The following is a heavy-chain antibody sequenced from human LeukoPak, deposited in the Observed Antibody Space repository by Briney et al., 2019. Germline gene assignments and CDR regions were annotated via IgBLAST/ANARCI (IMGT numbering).Heavy chain of an antibody. J-gene: IGHJ4*02. V-gene: IGHV4-4*07. CDR3: ARETEVPGGRSWDF. Sequence: PSETLSLTCTVSGGSISSYCWTWIRQPAGKGLEWIGRIHPSGTTNHNPSLKSRVIMSLDMSNNQFSLKVRSVTAADTAVYYCARETEVPGGRSWDFWGQGTLVTVSS. D-gene: IGHD6-19*01. CDR1: GGSISSYC. CDR2: IHPSGTT.